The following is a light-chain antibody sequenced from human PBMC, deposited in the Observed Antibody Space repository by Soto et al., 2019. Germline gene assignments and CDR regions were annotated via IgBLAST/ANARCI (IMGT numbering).Light chain of an antibody. J-gene: IGLJ1*01. CDR2: GNS. Sequence: QSVLTQPPSVSGAPGQRVTISCTGSSSNIGAGYDVHWYQQVPGTAPKLHIYGNSNCPSGVTDRFSGSNSGASASLAITWLQAEYDADYYCQSSVDRLSGDVFGTGTQLTVL. V-gene: IGLV1-40*01. CDR1: SSNIGAGYD. CDR3: QSSVDRLSGDV.